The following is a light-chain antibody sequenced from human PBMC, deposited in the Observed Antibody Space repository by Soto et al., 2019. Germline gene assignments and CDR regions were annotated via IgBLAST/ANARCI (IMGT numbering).Light chain of an antibody. CDR3: QSFDNSVSGSGV. V-gene: IGLV1-40*01. Sequence: QSELTQPPSVSGAPGQRVTISCTGSYSNIGAGYEVHWYQQVPGSAPKLLVSGHNNRPAGVPDRFFGSKSGSSASLTIIVLQAEDEADYYCQSFDNSVSGSGVFGGGTKLTVL. CDR1: YSNIGAGYE. CDR2: GHN. J-gene: IGLJ3*02.